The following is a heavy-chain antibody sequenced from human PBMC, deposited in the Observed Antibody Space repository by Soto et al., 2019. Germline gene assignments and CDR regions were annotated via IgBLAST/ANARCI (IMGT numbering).Heavy chain of an antibody. CDR2: IYYSGST. CDR1: GGCISSGGYY. V-gene: IGHV4-31*03. D-gene: IGHD2-15*01. Sequence: PSETLSLTCTVSGGCISSGGYYWSWIRQHPGKGLEWIGYIYYSGSTYYNPSLKSRVTISVDTSKNQFSLKLSSVTAADTAVYYCARGSVVAATLFDYWGQGTLVTVSS. J-gene: IGHJ4*02. CDR3: ARGSVVAATLFDY.